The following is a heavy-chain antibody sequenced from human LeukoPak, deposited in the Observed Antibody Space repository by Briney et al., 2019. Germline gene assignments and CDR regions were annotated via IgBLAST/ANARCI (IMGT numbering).Heavy chain of an antibody. D-gene: IGHD1-26*01. V-gene: IGHV1-69*04. CDR1: GGTFSSYA. CDR3: ARSKSRELPDYYYYMDV. CDR2: IIPILGIA. Sequence: GASVKVSCKASGGTFSSYAISWVRQAPGQGLEWMGRIIPILGIANYAQKFRGRVTITADKSTSTAYMELSSLRSEDTAVYYCARSKSRELPDYYYYMDVWGKGTTVTVSS. J-gene: IGHJ6*03.